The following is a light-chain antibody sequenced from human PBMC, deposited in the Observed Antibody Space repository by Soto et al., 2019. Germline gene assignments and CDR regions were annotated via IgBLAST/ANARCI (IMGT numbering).Light chain of an antibody. CDR3: SSYAGSNTYV. CDR1: SSDVGAYNY. J-gene: IGLJ1*01. Sequence: QSVLTQPPSASGSPGQSVTISCTGTSSDVGAYNYVSWYQQHPGKAPKLMIYEVSKRPSGVPDRFSGSKSGNTASLTVSGLQAEDETDYYCSSYAGSNTYVFRTGTKVTVL. V-gene: IGLV2-8*01. CDR2: EVS.